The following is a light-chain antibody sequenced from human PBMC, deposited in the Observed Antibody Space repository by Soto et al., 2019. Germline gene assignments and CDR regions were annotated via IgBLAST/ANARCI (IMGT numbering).Light chain of an antibody. CDR2: SAS. CDR1: HSIGTY. CDR3: QQSFNTLT. J-gene: IGKJ4*01. Sequence: DIQMTQSPSSLSASVGDRVTITCRASHSIGTYLSWYQHRPGKAPKLLIYSASTLQSGVPPRFSGSGSGTDFTLTIISLQPEDFATYYCQQSFNTLTFGGGTMVDIK. V-gene: IGKV1-39*01.